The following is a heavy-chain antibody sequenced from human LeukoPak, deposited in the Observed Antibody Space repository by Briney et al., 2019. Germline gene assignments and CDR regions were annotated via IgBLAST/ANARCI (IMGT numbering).Heavy chain of an antibody. D-gene: IGHD6-19*01. J-gene: IGHJ6*03. Sequence: SETLSLTCTVSGDSISSDDYYWSWIRQPAGKGLEWIGRFSASGNSNYNPSLKSRVTISVDTSKNQFSLKLSSVTAADTAVYYCARVLTRGYSSGWSPAYYYYMDVWGKGTTVTVSS. V-gene: IGHV4-61*02. CDR2: FSASGNS. CDR1: GDSISSDDYY. CDR3: ARVLTRGYSSGWSPAYYYYMDV.